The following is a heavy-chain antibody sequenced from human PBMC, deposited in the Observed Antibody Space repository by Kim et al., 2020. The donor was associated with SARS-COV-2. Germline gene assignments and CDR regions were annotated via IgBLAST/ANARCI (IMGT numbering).Heavy chain of an antibody. Sequence: TNYNPSLKSRVPISVDTSNTQFSLKLSSVTAADTAVYYCARHVARNWFDPWGQGTLVTVSS. CDR3: ARHVARNWFDP. V-gene: IGHV4-59*08. J-gene: IGHJ5*02. CDR2: T.